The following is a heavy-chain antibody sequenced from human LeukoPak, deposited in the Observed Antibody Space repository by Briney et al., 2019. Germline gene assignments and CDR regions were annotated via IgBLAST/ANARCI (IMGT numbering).Heavy chain of an antibody. V-gene: IGHV1-46*01. J-gene: IGHJ4*02. D-gene: IGHD3-10*01. CDR1: GYTFTSYY. CDR2: INPSGGST. Sequence: ASVKVSCKASGYTFTSYYMHWVRQAPGQGLEWMGIINPSGGSTSYAQKFQGRVTMTRDMSTSTVYMELSSLRSEDTAVYYCAKLVIPIPAKGVFDYWGQGTLVTVSS. CDR3: AKLVIPIPAKGVFDY.